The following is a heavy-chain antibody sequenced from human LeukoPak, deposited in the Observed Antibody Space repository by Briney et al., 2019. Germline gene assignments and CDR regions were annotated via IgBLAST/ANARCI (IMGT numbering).Heavy chain of an antibody. Sequence: GGSLRLSCAASGFTFSDNYMAWVRQAPGKGLEWDGRIRNKANTYTTEYAASVKGRLTISRDDSKNSLYLQMNSLKIEDTAVYYCAREYYWRFDYWGQGALVTVSS. V-gene: IGHV3-72*01. CDR3: AREYYWRFDY. CDR1: GFTFSDNY. D-gene: IGHD3-10*01. CDR2: IRNKANTYTT. J-gene: IGHJ4*02.